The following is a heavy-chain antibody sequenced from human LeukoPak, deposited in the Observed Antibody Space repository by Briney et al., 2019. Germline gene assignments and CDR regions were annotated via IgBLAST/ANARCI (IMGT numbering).Heavy chain of an antibody. CDR1: GFTFSSYA. J-gene: IGHJ4*02. CDR2: ISGSGGST. Sequence: GALRLSCAASGFTFSSYAMRWVRQAPGKGLEWVSAISGSGGSTYYADSVKGRFTISRDNSKNTLYLQMNSLRAEDTAVYYCAKTVVVVPAADYWGQGTLVTVSS. D-gene: IGHD2-2*01. V-gene: IGHV3-23*01. CDR3: AKTVVVVPAADY.